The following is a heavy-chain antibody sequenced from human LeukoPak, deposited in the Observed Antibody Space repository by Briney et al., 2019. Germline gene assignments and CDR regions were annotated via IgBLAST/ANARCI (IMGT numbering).Heavy chain of an antibody. D-gene: IGHD3-3*01. CDR3: ARKVVNTPAAFDI. V-gene: IGHV1-69*05. Sequence: SVKVSCKASGGTFSSYAISWVRQAPGQGLEWMGRIIPIFGTANYAQKFQGRVTITTDESTSTAYMELSILRSEDTAVYYCARKVVNTPAAFDIWGQGTMVTVSS. CDR1: GGTFSSYA. J-gene: IGHJ3*02. CDR2: IIPIFGTA.